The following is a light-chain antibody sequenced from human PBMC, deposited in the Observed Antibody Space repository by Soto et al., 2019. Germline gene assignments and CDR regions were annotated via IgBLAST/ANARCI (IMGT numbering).Light chain of an antibody. V-gene: IGLV2-14*01. J-gene: IGLJ3*02. CDR1: SSDIGNYNY. Sequence: QSVLTQPASVSGSPGQSITISCTGTSSDIGNYNYVSWYQQYPGKAPKLMISEVSNRPSGVSSRFSGSKSGNTASLTISGLQAEDEADYYCSSYTPTTPWVFGGGTKLTVL. CDR2: EVS. CDR3: SSYTPTTPWV.